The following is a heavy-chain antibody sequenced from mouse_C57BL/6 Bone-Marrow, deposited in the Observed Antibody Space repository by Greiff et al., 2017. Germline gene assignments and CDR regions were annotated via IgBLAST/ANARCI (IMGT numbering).Heavy chain of an antibody. J-gene: IGHJ2*01. Sequence: EVMLVESGGGLVKPGGSLKLSCAASGFTFSSYAMSWVRQTPEKRLEWVATISDGGSYTYYPDNVKGRFTISRDNAKNNLYLQMSHLKSEDTAMYYCARDRPPDYYGSSFDYWGQGTTLTVSS. V-gene: IGHV5-4*01. CDR3: ARDRPPDYYGSSFDY. D-gene: IGHD1-1*01. CDR1: GFTFSSYA. CDR2: ISDGGSYT.